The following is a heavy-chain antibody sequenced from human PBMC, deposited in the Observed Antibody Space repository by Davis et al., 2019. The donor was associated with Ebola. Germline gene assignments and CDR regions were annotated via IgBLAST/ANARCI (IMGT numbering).Heavy chain of an antibody. V-gene: IGHV1-69*13. CDR3: AREFGLDSSAPFDY. CDR2: IIPIFGTA. CDR1: GYTFTSYG. D-gene: IGHD3-22*01. Sequence: SVKVSCKASGYTFTSYGISWVRQAPGQGLEWMGGIIPIFGTANYAQKFQGRVTITADESTSTAYMELSSLRSEDTAVYYCAREFGLDSSAPFDYWGQGTLVTVSS. J-gene: IGHJ4*02.